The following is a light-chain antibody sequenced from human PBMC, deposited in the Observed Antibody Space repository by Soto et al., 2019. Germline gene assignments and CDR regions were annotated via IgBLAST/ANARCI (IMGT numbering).Light chain of an antibody. Sequence: QSALTQPASVSGSPGQSITISCTGTSSDVGGYNYVSWYQQHPGKVPKLMIYDVSNRPSGVSNRFSGSKSGNTASLTISWLQAEDEADYYCSSYTSSNTPIFGGGTQLTVL. CDR2: DVS. J-gene: IGLJ2*01. CDR3: SSYTSSNTPI. V-gene: IGLV2-14*01. CDR1: SSDVGGYNY.